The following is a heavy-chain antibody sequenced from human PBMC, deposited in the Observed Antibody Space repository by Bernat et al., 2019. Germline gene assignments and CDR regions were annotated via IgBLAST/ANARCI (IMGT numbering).Heavy chain of an antibody. D-gene: IGHD4-17*01. J-gene: IGHJ1*01. CDR3: ATTTTVTSAEYFQH. CDR2: ISGDGGST. CDR1: GFTFDDYA. Sequence: EVQLVESGGGVVQPGGSLRLSCAASGFTFDDYAMHWVRQAPGKGLEWVSLISGDGGSTYYADSVKGRFTISRDNSKNSLYLQMNSPRTEDTALYYCATTTTVTSAEYFQHWGQGTLVTVSS. V-gene: IGHV3-43*02.